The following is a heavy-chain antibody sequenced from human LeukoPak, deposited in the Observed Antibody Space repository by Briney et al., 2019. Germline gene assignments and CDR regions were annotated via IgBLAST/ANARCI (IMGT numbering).Heavy chain of an antibody. Sequence: ASVKVSCKASGYTFTSYYMHWVRQAPGQGLEWMGIINPSGGSTSYAQKFQGRVTMTTDTSTSTAYMELRSLRSDDTAVYYCARVAHGDYVDYWGQGTLVTVSS. D-gene: IGHD4-17*01. V-gene: IGHV1-46*01. CDR1: GYTFTSYY. J-gene: IGHJ4*02. CDR2: INPSGGST. CDR3: ARVAHGDYVDY.